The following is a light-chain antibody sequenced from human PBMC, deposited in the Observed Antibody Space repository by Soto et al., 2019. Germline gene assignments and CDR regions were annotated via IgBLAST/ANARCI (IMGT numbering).Light chain of an antibody. CDR1: QTSSSW. Sequence: DIQMTQSPSTLSGSVGDRVTITCRASQTSSSWLAWYQQKPGKAPKLLIYKASTLKSGVPSRFSGSGSGTEFTLTISSLQPDDFATYYCPHYNSYSEAFGQGTKVELK. V-gene: IGKV1-5*03. J-gene: IGKJ1*01. CDR3: PHYNSYSEA. CDR2: KAS.